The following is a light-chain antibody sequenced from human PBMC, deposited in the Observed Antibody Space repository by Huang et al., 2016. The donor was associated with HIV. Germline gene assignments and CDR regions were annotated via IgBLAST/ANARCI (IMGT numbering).Light chain of an antibody. CDR1: QSISSY. J-gene: IGKJ1*01. V-gene: IGKV1-39*01. Sequence: DIQMTQSPSSLSASVGDRVTITCRASQSISSYLNWYRQKPGKAPELLIYAASSLQSEIPSRFSGSGSGTDFTLTISSLQPEDFATYYCQQTYSAPRTFGQGTKVEIK. CDR2: AAS. CDR3: QQTYSAPRT.